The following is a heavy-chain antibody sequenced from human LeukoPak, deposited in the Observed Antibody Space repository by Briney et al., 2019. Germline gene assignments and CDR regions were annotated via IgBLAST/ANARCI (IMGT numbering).Heavy chain of an antibody. CDR2: IIPIFGTA. J-gene: IGHJ4*02. CDR3: ARRLTVTTSPFDS. Sequence: SVKVSCKASGGTFSSYAISWVRQAPGQGLEWMGGIIPIFGTANYAQKFQGRVTMTRTTSISTAYMELSSLRSEDTAVYYCARRLTVTTSPFDSWGQGTLVTVSS. V-gene: IGHV1-69*05. D-gene: IGHD4-17*01. CDR1: GGTFSSYA.